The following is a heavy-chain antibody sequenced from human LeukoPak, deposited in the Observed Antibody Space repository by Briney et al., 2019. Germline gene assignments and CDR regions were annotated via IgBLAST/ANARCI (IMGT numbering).Heavy chain of an antibody. CDR1: GGSISSYY. CDR2: LYTSGST. V-gene: IGHV4-4*07. D-gene: IGHD6-13*01. J-gene: IGHJ5*02. Sequence: PSETLSLTCTVSGGSISSYYWSWHQQPAGKGLEWLWRLYTSGSTNYNPSLKSRVTMSVDTSKNQFSLKLSSVTAADTAVYYCAREPLGEAAGNWFDPWGQVTLVTVSS. CDR3: AREPLGEAAGNWFDP.